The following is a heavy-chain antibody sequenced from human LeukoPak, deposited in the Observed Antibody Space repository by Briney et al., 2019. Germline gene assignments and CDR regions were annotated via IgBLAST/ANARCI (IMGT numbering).Heavy chain of an antibody. J-gene: IGHJ4*02. CDR2: ISSTSDYT. V-gene: IGHV3-21*01. D-gene: IGHD1-26*01. CDR3: GDATSDY. Sequence: GGSRRLSCAASGFTFSSHNMNWVRQAPGKGLEWVSSISSTSDYTYYADSVKGRFTISRDNAKNSLFLQMNSLRAEDTAVYYCGDATSDYWGQGTLVTVSS. CDR1: GFTFSSHN.